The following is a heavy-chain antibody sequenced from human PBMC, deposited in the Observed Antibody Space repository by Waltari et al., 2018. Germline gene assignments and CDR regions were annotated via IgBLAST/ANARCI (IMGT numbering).Heavy chain of an antibody. D-gene: IGHD6-6*01. V-gene: IGHV1-46*01. CDR1: GYTFTSFF. CDR3: AREYRSSSDY. CDR2: ISSSAGNA. J-gene: IGHJ4*02. Sequence: QVQLVQYGAEVRKPGTSVKGSCKASGYTFTSFFVHWVRQAPGQGLEWMGIISSSAGNAYYAQKFQGRVTMTRDMSTSTIYMELSSLRSDDTAVYYCAREYRSSSDYWGQGTLVTVSS.